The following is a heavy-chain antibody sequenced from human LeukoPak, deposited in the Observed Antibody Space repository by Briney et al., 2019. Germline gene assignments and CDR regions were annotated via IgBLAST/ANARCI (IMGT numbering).Heavy chain of an antibody. J-gene: IGHJ4*02. CDR1: GFTFSTYT. D-gene: IGHD5-18*01. CDR2: VSDSSDV. CDR3: ARDGLHTAHFDY. V-gene: IGHV3-48*02. Sequence: GGSLRLSCAASGFTFSTYTMNWVRQAPGKGLEWVSTVSDSSDVHYSDSVKGRFTISRDNAKNSLYLQMNSLRDEDTAVYYCARDGLHTAHFDYWGQGTLVTVSS.